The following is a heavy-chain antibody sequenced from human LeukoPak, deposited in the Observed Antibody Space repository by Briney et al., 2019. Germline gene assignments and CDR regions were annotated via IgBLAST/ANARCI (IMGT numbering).Heavy chain of an antibody. CDR1: GFSVDSSY. CDR3: ARDSPTSGFDS. J-gene: IGHJ5*01. CDR2: IYTNGKD. D-gene: IGHD2-15*01. Sequence: GGSLRLSCPASGFSVDSSYMGWVRQTPGKGLEWVSVIYTNGKDYYAESAKGRFTISRDISKNSLDLQMNRLRVDDTAVYYCARDSPTSGFDSWGQGTLVIVSS. V-gene: IGHV3-53*01.